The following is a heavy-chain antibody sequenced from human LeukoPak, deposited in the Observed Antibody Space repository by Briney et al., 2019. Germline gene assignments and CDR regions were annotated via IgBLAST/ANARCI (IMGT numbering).Heavy chain of an antibody. J-gene: IGHJ4*02. D-gene: IGHD3-10*01. CDR1: GFTFSSYW. CDR2: IKQDGSEK. CDR3: ARAMVRGVKIFDY. Sequence: GGSLRLSCAASGFTFSSYWMSWVRQAPGKGLEWVANIKQDGSEKYYVDSVKGRFTISRDNAKNSLYLQMNSLRAEDTAVYYCARAMVRGVKIFDYWGQGTLVTVSS. V-gene: IGHV3-7*01.